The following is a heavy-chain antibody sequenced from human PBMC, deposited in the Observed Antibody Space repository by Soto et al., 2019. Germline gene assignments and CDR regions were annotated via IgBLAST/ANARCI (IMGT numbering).Heavy chain of an antibody. D-gene: IGHD5-12*01. CDR2: IIPIFGTA. Sequence: SVKVSCKASGGTFSSYAISWVRQAPGQGLEWMGGIIPIFGTANYAQKFQGRVTITADESTSTAYMELSSLRSEDTAVYYCASGDGYNRRYYYYGMDVWGQGTTVTVSS. V-gene: IGHV1-69*13. J-gene: IGHJ6*02. CDR1: GGTFSSYA. CDR3: ASGDGYNRRYYYYGMDV.